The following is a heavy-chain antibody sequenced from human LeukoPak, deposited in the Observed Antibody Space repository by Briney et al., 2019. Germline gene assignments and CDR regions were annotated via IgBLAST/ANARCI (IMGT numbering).Heavy chain of an antibody. Sequence: SETLSLTCTVSGGSISNYYWSWIRQPPGKGLEWIGYIYYSGSTNYNPSLKSRLTISVDTPKNHFSLRLTSVTAADTAVYYCARHSETCSGGSCFLDCFDYWGQGTLVTVSS. J-gene: IGHJ4*02. D-gene: IGHD2-15*01. CDR3: ARHSETCSGGSCFLDCFDY. V-gene: IGHV4-59*08. CDR2: IYYSGST. CDR1: GGSISNYY.